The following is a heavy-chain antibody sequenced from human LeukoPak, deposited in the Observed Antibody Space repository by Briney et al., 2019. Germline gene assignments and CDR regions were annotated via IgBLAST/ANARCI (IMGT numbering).Heavy chain of an antibody. CDR3: GRTVYSYYYYYMDV. D-gene: IGHD1-14*01. CDR2: IYYSEST. V-gene: IGHV4-39*01. J-gene: IGHJ6*03. Sequence: SETLSLTCTVSGGSISSSSYYWGWIRPPPGKGLEWIGSIYYSESTYYNPSLKSRVTISVDTSKNQFSLKLRSVTAADTAVYYCGRTVYSYYYYYMDVWAKEPRDSVSS. CDR1: GGSISSSSYY.